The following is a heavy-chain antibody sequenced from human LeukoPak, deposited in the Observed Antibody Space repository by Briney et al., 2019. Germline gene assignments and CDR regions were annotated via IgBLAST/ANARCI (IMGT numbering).Heavy chain of an antibody. J-gene: IGHJ5*02. CDR1: GSTSSSYS. D-gene: IGHD5-12*01. CDR2: IGSSGTYI. Sequence: PGGSLRLSCAASGSTSSSYSMSWVRQAPGKGLEWVSSIGSSGTYIYYADSVKGRFTISRDNPINTLYLQMNSLRPDDTAVYYCVNDTSLDIVATTNPPWGQGTLVTVSS. CDR3: VNDTSLDIVATTNPP. V-gene: IGHV3-21*04.